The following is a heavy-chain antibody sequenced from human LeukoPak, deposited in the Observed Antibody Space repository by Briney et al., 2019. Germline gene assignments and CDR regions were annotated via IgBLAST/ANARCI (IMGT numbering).Heavy chain of an antibody. CDR2: IWYDGSNK. CDR3: ARDVTPKYFDWSGWSYYYYYGMDV. D-gene: IGHD3-9*01. CDR1: GFTFSSYG. J-gene: IGHJ6*02. V-gene: IGHV3-33*01. Sequence: PGGSLRLSCAASGFTFSSYGMHWVRQAPGKGLEWVAVIWYDGSNKYYADSVKGRFTISRDNSKNTLYLQMNSLRAEDTAVYYCARDVTPKYFDWSGWSYYYYYGMDVWGQGTTVTVSS.